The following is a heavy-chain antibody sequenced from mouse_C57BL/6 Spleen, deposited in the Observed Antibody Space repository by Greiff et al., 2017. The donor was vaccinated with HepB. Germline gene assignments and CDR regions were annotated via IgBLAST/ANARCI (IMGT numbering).Heavy chain of an antibody. D-gene: IGHD2-14*01. V-gene: IGHV1-22*01. CDR3: ARGDYRLGAY. CDR2: INPNNGGT. Sequence: EVKLMESGPELVKPGASVKMSCKASGYTFTDYNMHWVKQSHGKSLEWIGYINPNNGGTSYNQKFKGKATLTVNKSSSTAYMELRSLTSEDSAVYYCARGDYRLGAYWGQGTLVTVSA. CDR1: GYTFTDYN. J-gene: IGHJ3*01.